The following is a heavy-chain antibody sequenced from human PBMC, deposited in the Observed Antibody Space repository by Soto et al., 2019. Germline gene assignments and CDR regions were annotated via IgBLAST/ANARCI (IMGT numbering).Heavy chain of an antibody. J-gene: IGHJ6*04. D-gene: IGHD1-20*01. CDR3: GGGGDITGTSYSYSGMDV. V-gene: IGHV3-33*01. CDR1: GFTFSSYG. Sequence: QVQLVESGGGVVQPGRSLRLSCAASGFTFSSYGMHWVRQAPGKGLEWVAVIWYDGSNKYYADSVKGRFTISRDNSKNMLNWKMNSLGAENTVVYTWGGGGDITGTSYSYSGMDVWGKGTTVTVSS. CDR2: IWYDGSNK.